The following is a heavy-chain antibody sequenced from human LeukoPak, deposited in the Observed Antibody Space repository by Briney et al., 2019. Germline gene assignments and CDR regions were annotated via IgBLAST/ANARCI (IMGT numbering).Heavy chain of an antibody. CDR2: IKQDGSEK. CDR3: VRYYRDSGYSKWRAFDF. D-gene: IGHD3-22*01. Sequence: GGSLRLSCADSGFTFSNYGMGWVRQAPGKGLEWVANIKQDGSEKDFVDSVKGRFTISRDNAENSLYLQMNSLRAEETAVYYCVRYYRDSGYSKWRAFDFRGQGTMVTVSS. V-gene: IGHV3-7*04. J-gene: IGHJ3*01. CDR1: GFTFSNYG.